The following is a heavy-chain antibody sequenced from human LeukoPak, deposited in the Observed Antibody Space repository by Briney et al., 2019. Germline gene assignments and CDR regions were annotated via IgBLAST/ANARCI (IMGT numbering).Heavy chain of an antibody. CDR2: IWYDGSNK. Sequence: AGGSLRLSCAASGFTFSSYGMHWVRQAPGKGLEWVAVIWYDGSNKYYADSVKGRFTISRDNSKNTLYLQMNSLRAEDTAVYYCVKGVSGYFDYWGQGNLVTVSS. CDR1: GFTFSSYG. CDR3: VKGVSGYFDY. D-gene: IGHD3-22*01. J-gene: IGHJ4*02. V-gene: IGHV3-33*06.